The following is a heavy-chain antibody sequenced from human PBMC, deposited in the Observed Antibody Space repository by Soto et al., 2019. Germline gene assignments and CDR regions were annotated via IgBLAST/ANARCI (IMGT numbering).Heavy chain of an antibody. J-gene: IGHJ4*02. V-gene: IGHV4-34*01. CDR1: GGSLNDYY. Sequence: QVQLQQWGAGLLKPSETLSLTCAVDGGSLNDYYWNWIRQPPGKGLEWIGEINHRGSAKYNPSLKSRVTIPAATSKNQISLKLTSVTAADTAVYYCARTPTYSASWYYPIDYWGQGTPVTVSS. CDR2: INHRGSA. CDR3: ARTPTYSASWYYPIDY. D-gene: IGHD6-13*01.